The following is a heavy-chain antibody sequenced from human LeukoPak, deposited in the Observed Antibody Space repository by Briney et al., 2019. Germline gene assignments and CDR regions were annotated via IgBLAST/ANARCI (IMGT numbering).Heavy chain of an antibody. D-gene: IGHD3-3*01. CDR2: INPSGGST. J-gene: IGHJ3*02. Sequence: GASVKVSCKASGYTFTSYYMHWVRQAPGQGLEWMGIINPSGGSTSYAQKFQGRVTMTRDTSTSTVYMELSSLRSEDTAVYYCARPNDFWSDYTHAFDIWGQGTMVIVSS. V-gene: IGHV1-46*01. CDR1: GYTFTSYY. CDR3: ARPNDFWSDYTHAFDI.